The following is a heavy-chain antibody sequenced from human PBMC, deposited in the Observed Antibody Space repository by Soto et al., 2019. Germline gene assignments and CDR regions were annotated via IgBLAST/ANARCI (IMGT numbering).Heavy chain of an antibody. D-gene: IGHD3-10*01. J-gene: IGHJ4*02. CDR2: IYHSGST. V-gene: IGHV4-59*12. Sequence: PSETLSLTCTVSDGSIGSYYWSWIRQPPGKGLEWIGEIYHSGSTNYNPSLKSRVTISVDKSKSQFSLKLTSVSAADTAVYYCARKQYFGSGTFDYWGQGTLVTVSS. CDR3: ARKQYFGSGTFDY. CDR1: DGSIGSYY.